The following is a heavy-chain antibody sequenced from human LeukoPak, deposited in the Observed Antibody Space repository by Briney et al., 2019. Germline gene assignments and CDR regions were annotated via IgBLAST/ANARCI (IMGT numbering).Heavy chain of an antibody. J-gene: IGHJ4*02. CDR1: GGSISSGGYS. Sequence: SETLSLTCTVSGGSISSGGYSWSWIRQPPGKGLEWIGYIYHSGSTYYNPSLKSRVTISVDGSKNQFSLKLSSVTAADTAVYYCASYKVCTGGSCYTLYYFDYWGQGTLVTVSS. D-gene: IGHD2-15*01. CDR2: IYHSGST. CDR3: ASYKVCTGGSCYTLYYFDY. V-gene: IGHV4-30-2*01.